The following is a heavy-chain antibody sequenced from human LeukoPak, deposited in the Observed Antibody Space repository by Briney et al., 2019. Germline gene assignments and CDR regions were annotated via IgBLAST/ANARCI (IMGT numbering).Heavy chain of an antibody. D-gene: IGHD5-24*01. J-gene: IGHJ4*02. V-gene: IGHV3-30-3*01. CDR1: GFIFSTYW. Sequence: GGSLRLSCAASGFIFSTYWMGWVRQAPGKGLEWVAVISYDGNNKYYADSVKGRFTISRDHSKNTLYLQMNSLRAEDTAVYHCARPGEMATIGYYFDYWGQGTLVTVSS. CDR2: ISYDGNNK. CDR3: ARPGEMATIGYYFDY.